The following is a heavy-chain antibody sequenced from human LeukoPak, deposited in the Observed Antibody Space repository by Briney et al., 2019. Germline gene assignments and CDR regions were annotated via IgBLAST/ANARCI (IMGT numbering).Heavy chain of an antibody. CDR1: GFTFSSYS. Sequence: PGESLRLSCAASGFTFSSYSMNWVRQAPGKGLEWVSSISSSSSYIYYADSVKGRFTISRDNAKNSLYLQMNSLRAEDTAVYYCARGDIVATIDAFDIWGQGTMVTVSS. D-gene: IGHD5-12*01. CDR2: ISSSSSYI. V-gene: IGHV3-21*01. CDR3: ARGDIVATIDAFDI. J-gene: IGHJ3*02.